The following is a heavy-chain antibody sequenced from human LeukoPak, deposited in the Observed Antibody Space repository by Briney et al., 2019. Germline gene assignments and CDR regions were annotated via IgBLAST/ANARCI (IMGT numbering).Heavy chain of an antibody. CDR1: GGSISSYY. CDR3: ARRGIAAAGPPDY. CDR2: IYYSGST. D-gene: IGHD6-13*01. J-gene: IGHJ4*02. V-gene: IGHV4-59*08. Sequence: SETLSLTCTVSGGSISSYYWSWIRQPPGKGLEWIGYIYYSGSTYYNPSLKSRVTISVDTSKNQFSLKLSSVTAADTAVYYCARRGIAAAGPPDYWGQGTLVTVSS.